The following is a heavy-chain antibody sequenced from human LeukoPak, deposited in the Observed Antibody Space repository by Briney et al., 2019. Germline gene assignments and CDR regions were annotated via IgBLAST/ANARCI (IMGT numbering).Heavy chain of an antibody. CDR1: GGTFSSYA. CDR2: IIPIFGTA. V-gene: IGHV1-69*05. D-gene: IGHD2-2*01. CDR3: ARDGEDIVVVPAAY. Sequence: GSSVKVSCKASGGTFSSYAISRVRQAPGQGLEWMGGIIPIFGTANYAQKFQGRVTITTDESTSTAYMELSSLRSEDTAVYYCARDGEDIVVVPAAYWGQGTLVTVSS. J-gene: IGHJ4*02.